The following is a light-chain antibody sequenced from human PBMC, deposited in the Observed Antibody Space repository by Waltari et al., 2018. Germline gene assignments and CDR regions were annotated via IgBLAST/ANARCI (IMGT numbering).Light chain of an antibody. J-gene: IGKJ1*01. CDR3: QQRSNRWT. CDR2: DAS. CDR1: QGVSSY. Sequence: GTASQGVSSYVALYQEKPGQAPRLLSYDASNRATGIPARFSGSGSGTDFTLTISSLEPEDFAVYYCQQRSNRWTFGQGTKVEIK. V-gene: IGKV3-11*01.